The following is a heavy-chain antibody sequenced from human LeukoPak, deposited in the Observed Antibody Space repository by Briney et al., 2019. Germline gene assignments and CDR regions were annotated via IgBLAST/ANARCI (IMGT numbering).Heavy chain of an antibody. CDR3: ARDFGGGNSGVLDY. V-gene: IGHV1-18*01. D-gene: IGHD4-23*01. Sequence: ASVKVSCKASGYTFTSYGISWVRQAPGQGLEWMGWISAHNGNTNYAQKLQGRVTMTTDTSTSTAYMELRSLRSDDTAVYYCARDFGGGNSGVLDYWGQGTLVTVSS. CDR1: GYTFTSYG. CDR2: ISAHNGNT. J-gene: IGHJ4*02.